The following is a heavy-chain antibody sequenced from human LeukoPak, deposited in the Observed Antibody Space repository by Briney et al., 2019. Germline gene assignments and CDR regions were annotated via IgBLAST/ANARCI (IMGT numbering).Heavy chain of an antibody. CDR1: DGSISGHY. Sequence: SETLSLTCAVSDGSISGHYWSWIRQPPAKGLEWIGYIYYSGKTYYSASPRSRVTISVDTSKNHFSLKLTSVTAADTAVYYCARLLDNDSSGDPDTFDIWGQGTMVTVSS. V-gene: IGHV4-59*11. CDR3: ARLLDNDSSGDPDTFDI. CDR2: IYYSGKT. D-gene: IGHD3-22*01. J-gene: IGHJ3*02.